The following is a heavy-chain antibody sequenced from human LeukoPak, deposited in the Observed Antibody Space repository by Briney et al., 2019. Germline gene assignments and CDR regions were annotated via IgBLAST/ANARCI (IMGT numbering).Heavy chain of an antibody. CDR2: FDPEDGET. J-gene: IGHJ4*02. CDR3: ATGPYDSSGYYWHDAFDI. CDR1: RYTLTELS. Sequence: ASVKVSCKVSRYTLTELSMHWVRQAPGKGLEWMGGFDPEDGETIYAQKFQGRVTMTEDTSTDTAYMELSSLRSEDTAVYYCATGPYDSSGYYWHDAFDIWGQGTLVTVSS. D-gene: IGHD3-22*01. V-gene: IGHV1-24*01.